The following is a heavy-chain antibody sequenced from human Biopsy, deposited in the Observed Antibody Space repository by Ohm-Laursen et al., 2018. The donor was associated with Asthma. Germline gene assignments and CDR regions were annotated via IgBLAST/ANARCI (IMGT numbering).Heavy chain of an antibody. V-gene: IGHV3-21*01. Sequence: SLRLSCAASGFDFSGYTMNWVRQAPGKGLEWVSSISGLSRYKYYSDSLRGRVTISRDNAKNSLFLQMSSLRAEDTAVYYCARGGSRDLWGTYRYPWDYWGQGTLVTVSS. CDR2: ISGLSRYK. CDR1: GFDFSGYT. J-gene: IGHJ4*02. CDR3: ARGGSRDLWGTYRYPWDY. D-gene: IGHD3-16*02.